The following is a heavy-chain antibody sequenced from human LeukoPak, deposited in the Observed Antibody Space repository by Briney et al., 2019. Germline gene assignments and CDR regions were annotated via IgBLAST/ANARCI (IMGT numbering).Heavy chain of an antibody. J-gene: IGHJ5*02. CDR1: GFTFSSYA. D-gene: IGHD3-22*01. CDR3: AKDPITYYYGSIPYNWFDP. V-gene: IGHV3-23*01. CDR2: ISGSGGST. Sequence: GGSLRLSCAASGFTFSSYAMSWVRQAPGKGLEWVSAISGSGGSTYYADSVKGRFTISRDNSKNTLYLQMNSLRAEDTAVYYCAKDPITYYYGSIPYNWFDPWGQGTLVTVSS.